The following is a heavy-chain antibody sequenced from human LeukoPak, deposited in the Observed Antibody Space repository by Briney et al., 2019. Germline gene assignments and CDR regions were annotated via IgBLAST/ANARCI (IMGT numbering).Heavy chain of an antibody. J-gene: IGHJ5*02. CDR2: FHDSGSA. CDR1: GDSISSYF. Sequence: SETLSLACTVSGDSISSYFWSWIRQPPGKGLEWIGYFHDSGSANYNPSLKSRITMSVDTSKNQFSLKLRSVTAADTAVYYCARDSHSVDTATPRGFDPWGQGTLVTVSS. CDR3: ARDSHSVDTATPRGFDP. D-gene: IGHD2-15*01. V-gene: IGHV4-59*01.